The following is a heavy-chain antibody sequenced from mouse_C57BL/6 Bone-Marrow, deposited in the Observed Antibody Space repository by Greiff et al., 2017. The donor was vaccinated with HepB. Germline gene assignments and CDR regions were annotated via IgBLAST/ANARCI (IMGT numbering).Heavy chain of an antibody. V-gene: IGHV5-9*01. CDR1: GFTFSSYT. CDR2: ISGGGGNT. Sequence: EVKLVESGGGLVKPGGSLKLSCAASGFTFSSYTMSWVRQTPEKRLEWVATISGGGGNTYYPDSVKGRFTISRDNAKNTLYLQMSSLRSEDTALYYWARLGDYFDYWGQGTTLTVSS. CDR3: ARLGDYFDY. J-gene: IGHJ2*01.